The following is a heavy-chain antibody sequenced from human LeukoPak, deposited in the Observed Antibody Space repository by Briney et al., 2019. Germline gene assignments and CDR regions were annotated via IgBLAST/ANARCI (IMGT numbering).Heavy chain of an antibody. CDR1: GYTFTSYA. CDR3: ARGYGYCSSTSCYTTIYYYYYGMDV. V-gene: IGHV7-4-1*02. Sequence: ASVKVSCKASGYTFTSYAMNWVRQDPGQGLEWMGWINTNTGNPTYAQGFTGRFVFSLDTSVSTAYLQISSLKAEDTAVYYCARGYGYCSSTSCYTTIYYYYYGMDVWGQGTTVTVSS. CDR2: INTNTGNP. D-gene: IGHD2-2*02. J-gene: IGHJ6*02.